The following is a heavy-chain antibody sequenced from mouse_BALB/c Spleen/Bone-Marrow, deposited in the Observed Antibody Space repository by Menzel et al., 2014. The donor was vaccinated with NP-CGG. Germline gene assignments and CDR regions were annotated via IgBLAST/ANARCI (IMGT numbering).Heavy chain of an antibody. J-gene: IGHJ2*01. CDR2: ISSGGSYT. D-gene: IGHD1-1*01. Sequence: EVKLQESGGDLVKPGGSLKLSCVASGFTFSSYGMSWVRQTPDKRLEWVATISSGGSYTYYPDSVKGRFTISRDNAKNTLYLQMSSLKSEDTAMYYCGRNYYGSSYYFDYWGQGTTITVSS. V-gene: IGHV5-6*01. CDR3: GRNYYGSSYYFDY. CDR1: GFTFSSYG.